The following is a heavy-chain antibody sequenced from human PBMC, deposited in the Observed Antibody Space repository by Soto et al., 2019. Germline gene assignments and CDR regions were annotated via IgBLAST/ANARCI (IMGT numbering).Heavy chain of an antibody. J-gene: IGHJ4*02. CDR2: ISGSGGST. Sequence: PGGSLRLSCAASGFTFSSYAMSWVRQAPGKGLEWVSAISGSGGSTYYADSVKGRFTISRDNSKNTLYLQMNSLRAEDTAVYYCAKCQKPSKSILIVFDYWGQGTLVTVSS. CDR3: AKCQKPSKSILIVFDY. D-gene: IGHD3-16*01. V-gene: IGHV3-23*01. CDR1: GFTFSSYA.